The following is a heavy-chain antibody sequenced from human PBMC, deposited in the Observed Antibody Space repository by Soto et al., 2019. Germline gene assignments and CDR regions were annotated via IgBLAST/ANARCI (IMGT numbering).Heavy chain of an antibody. CDR3: ASLDILTGYYPGY. J-gene: IGHJ4*02. Sequence: SETLSLTCAVSGGSISSGGYSWSWIRQPPGKGLEWIGYIYNSGSTYYKPSLKSRVTISVDKSKNQFSLKLSSVTAADTAVYYCASLDILTGYYPGYWGQGTLVTVSS. D-gene: IGHD3-9*01. CDR2: IYNSGST. V-gene: IGHV4-30-2*01. CDR1: GGSISSGGYS.